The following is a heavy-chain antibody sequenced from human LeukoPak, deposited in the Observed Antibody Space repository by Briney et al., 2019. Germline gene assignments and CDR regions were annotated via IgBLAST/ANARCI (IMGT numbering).Heavy chain of an antibody. J-gene: IGHJ4*02. CDR3: ARTAEGGDSGYAHSYYFDY. D-gene: IGHD5-12*01. CDR2: ISSRSTFV. CDR1: GFTFSDRA. V-gene: IGHV3-48*02. Sequence: PGGSLRLSCAASGFTFSDRALNWVRQAPGKGLEWIAYISSRSTFVYYSDSVKGRLTISRDDAEKSLYLQLNSLRDDDTAVYYCARTAEGGDSGYAHSYYFDYWGQGTLVTVSS.